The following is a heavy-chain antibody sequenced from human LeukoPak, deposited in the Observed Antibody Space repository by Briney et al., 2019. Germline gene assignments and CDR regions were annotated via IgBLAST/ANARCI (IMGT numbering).Heavy chain of an antibody. CDR2: IYPGGSDT. V-gene: IGHV5-51*01. CDR1: GYSFTSYW. D-gene: IGHD6-19*01. CDR3: ARPIAVADTDAFDI. J-gene: IGHJ3*02. Sequence: GESLKISCKGSGYSFTSYWIGWVRQMPGKGREWMVIIYPGGSDTRYSPSFQGRVTISADQSISPAYLQWSSLKASDHAMYYCARPIAVADTDAFDIWGQGTMVTVSS.